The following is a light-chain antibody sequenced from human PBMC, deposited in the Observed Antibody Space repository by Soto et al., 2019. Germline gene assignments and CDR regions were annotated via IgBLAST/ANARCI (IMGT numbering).Light chain of an antibody. V-gene: IGLV2-14*03. CDR2: NVN. CDR1: SSDVGGRDF. J-gene: IGLJ3*02. CDR3: SSYTNAATVV. Sequence: QSALTQVASVSGSPGQSITISCTGTSSDVGGRDFVSWYQQHPGKAPKLIIYNVNYRPSGVSDRFSGSKSGNTASLTISGLQADDEADYYCSSYTNAATVVFGGGTKLT.